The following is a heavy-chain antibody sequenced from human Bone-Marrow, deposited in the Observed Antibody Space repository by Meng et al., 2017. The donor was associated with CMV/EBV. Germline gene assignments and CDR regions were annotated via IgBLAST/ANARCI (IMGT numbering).Heavy chain of an antibody. CDR1: GFTFSSYA. CDR2: ILYDGSDE. CDR3: AKDRQGLTGAFDY. D-gene: IGHD7-27*01. Sequence: GESLKISCAASGFTFSSYAMHWVRQAPGKGLEWVAVILYDGSDEYNVDSVKGRFTISRDNSKNTLYLQMNSLIPEDTAVYYCAKDRQGLTGAFDYWGQGTLVTVSS. J-gene: IGHJ4*02. V-gene: IGHV3-30-3*01.